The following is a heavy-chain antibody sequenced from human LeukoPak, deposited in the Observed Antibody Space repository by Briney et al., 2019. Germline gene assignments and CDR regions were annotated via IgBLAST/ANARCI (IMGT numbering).Heavy chain of an antibody. J-gene: IGHJ6*02. CDR1: GFTFSSYG. D-gene: IGHD3-10*02. Sequence: GRSLRLSCAASGFTFSSYGMHWVRQAPGKGLEWVAVIWHDGSFQYYADSVKGRFTISRDNSKSTLFLQMNSLRAEDTALYYCAKDLHYYVAMDVWGQGTAVTVSS. CDR3: AKDLHYYVAMDV. CDR2: IWHDGSFQ. V-gene: IGHV3-33*06.